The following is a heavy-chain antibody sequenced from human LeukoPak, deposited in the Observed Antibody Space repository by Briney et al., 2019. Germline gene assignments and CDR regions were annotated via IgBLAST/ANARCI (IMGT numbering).Heavy chain of an antibody. CDR3: AKDDRWLQFCC. CDR1: GSTFSSHG. CDR2: IIPSGHTT. D-gene: IGHD5-24*01. J-gene: IGHJ4*02. Sequence: GGSLRLSCAASGSTFSSHGMNWVRQAPGKGLEWVSGIIPSGHTTYYADSVRGRFTISRDNSRNALYLQMNSLRAEDTAVYYCAKDDRWLQFCCWGQGTLVTVSA. V-gene: IGHV3-23*01.